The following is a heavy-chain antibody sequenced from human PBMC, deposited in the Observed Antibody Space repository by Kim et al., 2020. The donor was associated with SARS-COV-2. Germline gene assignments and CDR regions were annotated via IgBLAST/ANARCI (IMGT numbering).Heavy chain of an antibody. Sequence: SVKVSCKASGGTFSSYAISWVRQAPGQGLEWMGGIIPIFGTANYAQKFQGRVTITADESTSTAYMELSSLRSEDTAVYYCARPFGGDILTGSTFGYGMDVWGQGTTVTVSS. J-gene: IGHJ6*02. CDR2: IIPIFGTA. D-gene: IGHD3-9*01. CDR1: GGTFSSYA. CDR3: ARPFGGDILTGSTFGYGMDV. V-gene: IGHV1-69*13.